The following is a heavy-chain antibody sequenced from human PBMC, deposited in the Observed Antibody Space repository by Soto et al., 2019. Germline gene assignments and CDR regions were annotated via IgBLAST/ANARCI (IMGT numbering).Heavy chain of an antibody. V-gene: IGHV3-9*01. J-gene: IGHJ4*02. CDR1: GFTFDDYA. CDR3: AKDIGAIAVAGPDY. Sequence: EVQLVESGGGLVQPGRSLRLSCAASGFTFDDYAMHWVRQAPGKGLEWVSGISWNSGSIGYADSVKGRFTISRDNAKNSLHLQMNSLRAEDTALYYCAKDIGAIAVAGPDYWGQGTLVTVSS. CDR2: ISWNSGSI. D-gene: IGHD6-19*01.